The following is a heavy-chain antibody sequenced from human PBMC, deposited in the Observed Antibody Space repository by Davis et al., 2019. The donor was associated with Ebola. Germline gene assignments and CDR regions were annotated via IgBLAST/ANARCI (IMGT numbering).Heavy chain of an antibody. V-gene: IGHV3-53*04. D-gene: IGHD3-22*01. Sequence: GESLKISCAASGFTVSSNYMSWVRQAPGKGLEWVSVIYSGGSTYYADSVKGRFTISRHNSKNTLYLQMNSLRAEDTAVYYCARLSDDSSGYIDYWGQGTLVTVSS. J-gene: IGHJ4*02. CDR1: GFTVSSNY. CDR2: IYSGGST. CDR3: ARLSDDSSGYIDY.